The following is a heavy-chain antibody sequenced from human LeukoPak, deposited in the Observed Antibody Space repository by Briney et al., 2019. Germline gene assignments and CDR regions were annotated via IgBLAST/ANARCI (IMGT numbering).Heavy chain of an antibody. V-gene: IGHV3-30*18. CDR1: GFTFSSYG. CDR3: ANEAVAGTFDY. D-gene: IGHD6-19*01. Sequence: GGSLRLSCAASGFTFSSYGMHWVRQAPGKGLEWVPVISYDGSNKYYADSVKGRFTISRDNSKNTLYLQMNSLRAEDTAVYYCANEAVAGTFDYWGQGTLVTVSS. J-gene: IGHJ4*02. CDR2: ISYDGSNK.